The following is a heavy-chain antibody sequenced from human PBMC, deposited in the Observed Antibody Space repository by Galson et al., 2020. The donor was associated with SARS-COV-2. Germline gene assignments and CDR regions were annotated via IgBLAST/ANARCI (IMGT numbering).Heavy chain of an antibody. CDR1: GFTFDDYA. CDR3: AKRGLAGATTRDAFDI. CDR2: ISWNSGSI. D-gene: IGHD1-26*01. Sequence: TGGSLRLSCAASGFTFDDYAMHWVRQAPGKGLEWVSGISWNSGSIGYADSVKGRFTISRDNAKNSLYLQMNSLRAEDTALYYCAKRGLAGATTRDAFDIWGQGTMVTVSS. J-gene: IGHJ3*02. V-gene: IGHV3-9*01.